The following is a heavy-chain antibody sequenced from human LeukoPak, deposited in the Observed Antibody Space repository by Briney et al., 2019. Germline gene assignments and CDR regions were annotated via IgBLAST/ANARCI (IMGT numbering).Heavy chain of an antibody. V-gene: IGHV3-48*03. J-gene: IGHJ4*02. Sequence: GGSLRLSCAASGFTFSSYEMNWVRQAPGKGLEWVSYISESGGTIYYADSVKGRFTISRDNAKNSLFLQMSSLRAEDTAVYYCARDSGVGGTGNEFDYWGLGTLVSVSS. CDR1: GFTFSSYE. D-gene: IGHD6-13*01. CDR2: ISESGGTI. CDR3: ARDSGVGGTGNEFDY.